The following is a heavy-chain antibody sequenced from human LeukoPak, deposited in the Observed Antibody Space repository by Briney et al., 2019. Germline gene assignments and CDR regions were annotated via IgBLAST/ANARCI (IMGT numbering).Heavy chain of an antibody. J-gene: IGHJ3*02. CDR1: GFPFSNYW. V-gene: IGHV3-7*01. CDR3: VRDPGWGSFDI. CDR2: INPDGSTT. D-gene: IGHD3-16*01. Sequence: TGGSLRLSCAASGFPFSNYWMSWVRQAPGKGLEWVAIINPDGSTTGHVDSVKGRFTISRDNAKNSLYLQLNSLRAEDTAVYYCVRDPGWGSFDIWGQGTMVTVSS.